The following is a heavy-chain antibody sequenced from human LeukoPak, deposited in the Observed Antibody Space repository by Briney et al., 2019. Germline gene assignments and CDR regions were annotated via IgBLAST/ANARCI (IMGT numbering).Heavy chain of an antibody. CDR1: GFTFGSYG. D-gene: IGHD1-26*01. V-gene: IGHV3-33*06. CDR2: IWDDGSSK. J-gene: IGHJ4*02. CDR3: AKPTRGSGSFLIDF. Sequence: PGRSLRLSCAASGFTFGSYGMHWARQAPGKGLEWVAVIWDDGSSKYYGDSVKGRFTISRDNSKNTLHLQMNSLRAEDTAVYYCAKPTRGSGSFLIDFWGQGTLVTVSS.